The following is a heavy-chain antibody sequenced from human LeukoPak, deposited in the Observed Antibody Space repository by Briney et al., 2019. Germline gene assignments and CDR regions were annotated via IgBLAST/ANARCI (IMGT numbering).Heavy chain of an antibody. D-gene: IGHD1-14*01. V-gene: IGHV3-21*01. CDR1: GFYFSSYS. J-gene: IGHJ6*03. CDR3: ARVEATTGRKYHYYYMDV. Sequence: GGPLRLSCGASGFYFSSYSMNWVRQAPGKGLEWVASINSGSSYMYYADSVKGRFTISRDNAKNSLHLQMYSLRAEDTAVYFCARVEATTGRKYHYYYMDVWGRGTTVTVSS. CDR2: INSGSSYM.